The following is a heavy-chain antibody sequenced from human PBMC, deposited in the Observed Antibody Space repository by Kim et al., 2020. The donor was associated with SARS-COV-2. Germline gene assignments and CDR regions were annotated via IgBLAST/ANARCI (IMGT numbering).Heavy chain of an antibody. D-gene: IGHD3-22*01. V-gene: IGHV3-48*02. Sequence: GGSLRLSCAASGFTFSSYSMNWVRQAPGKGLEWVSYISSSSSTIYYADSVKGRFTISRDNAKNSLYLQMNSLRDEDTAVYYCARGLEDSSGYYSDYWGQGTLVTVSS. CDR1: GFTFSSYS. CDR3: ARGLEDSSGYYSDY. CDR2: ISSSSSTI. J-gene: IGHJ4*02.